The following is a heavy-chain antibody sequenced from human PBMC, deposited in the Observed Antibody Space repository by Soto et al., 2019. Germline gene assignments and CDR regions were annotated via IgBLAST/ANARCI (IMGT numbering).Heavy chain of an antibody. CDR3: ARGIAAAGNFDY. Sequence: LSLTCAVSGCSISSGGYSWSWIRQPPGKGLEWIGYIYHSGSTYYNPSLKSRVTISVDRSKNQFSLKLSSVTAADTAVYYCARGIAAAGNFDYWGQGTLVTVSS. CDR1: GCSISSGGYS. V-gene: IGHV4-30-2*01. D-gene: IGHD6-13*01. CDR2: IYHSGST. J-gene: IGHJ4*02.